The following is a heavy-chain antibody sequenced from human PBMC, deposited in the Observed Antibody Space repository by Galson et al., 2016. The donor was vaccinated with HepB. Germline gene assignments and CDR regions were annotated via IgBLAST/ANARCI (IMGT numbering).Heavy chain of an antibody. CDR1: GFTFHDYA. J-gene: IGHJ6*02. CDR2: ISWNSGAK. V-gene: IGHV3-9*01. Sequence: SLRLSCATSGFTFHDYAMHWVRQAPGKGLEWVSGISWNSGAKGYGNSVKGRFTISRDDAKNSLFLHMESLRAEDTALYYCAKDMGKGVYFYFYGMDVWGQGTTVTVSS. CDR3: AKDMGKGVYFYFYGMDV. D-gene: IGHD6-19*01.